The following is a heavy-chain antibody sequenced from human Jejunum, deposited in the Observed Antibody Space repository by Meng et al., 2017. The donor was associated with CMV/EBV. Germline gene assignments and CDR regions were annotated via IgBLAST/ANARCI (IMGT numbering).Heavy chain of an antibody. CDR2: IYATGTI. V-gene: IGHV4-4*07. D-gene: IGHD5-18*01. J-gene: IGHJ5*01. Sequence: GPRLVQTWRPLSHSCLVSGGPGCHYSGVWIRQPAGKGLEWIGRIYATGTISYSPSLESRVTMSLDTSKKQFFLKLNSVTAADTAVYYCARTFREYSYGYDSWGQGTLVTVSS. CDR3: ARTFREYSYGYDS. CDR1: GGPGCHYS.